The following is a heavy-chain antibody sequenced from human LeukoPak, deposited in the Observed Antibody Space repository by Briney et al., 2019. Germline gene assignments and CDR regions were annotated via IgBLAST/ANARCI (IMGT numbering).Heavy chain of an antibody. CDR2: IYSGGSR. CDR3: ARDKFTQDASGSY. Sequence: GGSLRLSCAASGFTVSSDYMSWVRQAPGKGLEWVSVIYSGGSRYYADSVKGRFTISRDNSKNTLYLQMNSLRAEGTAVYYCARDKFTQDASGSYWGQGTLVTVSS. CDR1: GFTVSSDY. D-gene: IGHD3-10*01. J-gene: IGHJ4*02. V-gene: IGHV3-66*01.